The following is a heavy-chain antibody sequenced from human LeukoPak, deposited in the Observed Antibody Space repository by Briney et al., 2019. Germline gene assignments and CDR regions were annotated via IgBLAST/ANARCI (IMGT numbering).Heavy chain of an antibody. CDR3: AKRLSSSSTWYYFDY. CDR1: GFTYSSYA. CDR2: ITSGENT. Sequence: GGSLRLSCAASGFTYSSYAMNWVRQAPGKGLEWVSTITSGENTYYADSVKGRFTISRDNSKNTLYLQMNSLRAEDTAVYYCAKRLSSSSTWYYFDYWGQGTLVTVSS. D-gene: IGHD6-13*01. J-gene: IGHJ4*02. V-gene: IGHV3-23*01.